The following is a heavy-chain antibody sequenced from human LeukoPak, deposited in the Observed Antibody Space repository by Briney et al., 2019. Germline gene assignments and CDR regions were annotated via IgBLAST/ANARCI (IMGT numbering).Heavy chain of an antibody. CDR1: GGTFSSYA. D-gene: IGHD6-19*01. CDR2: IIPIFGTA. CDR3: ARGAYSSGWYQPHWFDP. J-gene: IGHJ5*02. V-gene: IGHV1-69*05. Sequence: ASVKVSCKASGGTFSSYAISWVRQAPGQGLEWMGGIIPIFGTANYAQKFQGRVTITTDESTSTAYMELSSPRSEDTAVYYCARGAYSSGWYQPHWFDPWGQGTLVTVSS.